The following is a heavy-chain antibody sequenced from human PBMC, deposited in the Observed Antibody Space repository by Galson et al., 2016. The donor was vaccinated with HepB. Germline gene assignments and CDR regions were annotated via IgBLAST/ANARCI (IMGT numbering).Heavy chain of an antibody. J-gene: IGHJ3*02. CDR1: GDSVSRPGAA. V-gene: IGHV6-1*01. Sequence: CAISGDSVSRPGAAWNWIRLSPSRGLEWLGRTYYWSEFSNEYAVSVKSRITFNPDTSKNEVSLLLSSVTPEDTAMYYCARGRDNAFDIWGQGTMITVSS. CDR2: TYYWSEFSN. CDR3: ARGRDNAFDI.